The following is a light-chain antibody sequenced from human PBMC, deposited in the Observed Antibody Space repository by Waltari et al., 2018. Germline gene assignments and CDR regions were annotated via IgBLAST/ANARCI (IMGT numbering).Light chain of an antibody. CDR2: DVS. CDR3: SSYTIDSTLV. Sequence: QSALTQPASVSGSPGQSITISCTGTSSDVGGYEYVSWYQQHPGKVPKLMLYDVSNRPSGVSNRFSGSKSGNTASLTISGLQAEDEADYYCSSYTIDSTLVFGGGTKLTVL. CDR1: SSDVGGYEY. V-gene: IGLV2-14*03. J-gene: IGLJ2*01.